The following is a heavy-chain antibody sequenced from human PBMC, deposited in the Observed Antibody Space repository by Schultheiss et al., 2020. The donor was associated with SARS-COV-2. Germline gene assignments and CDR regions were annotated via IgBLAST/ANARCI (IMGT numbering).Heavy chain of an antibody. V-gene: IGHV3-21*05. CDR3: AKDTIFGVDPDLIDY. CDR1: GFTFSSYD. Sequence: GGSLRLSCAASGFTFSSYDMHWVRQAPGKGLEWVSHILSSGSYTNYADSVKGRFTISRDNAKSLLFLQMNSLRAEDTAVYYCAKDTIFGVDPDLIDYWGQGTLVTVSS. CDR2: ILSSGSYT. D-gene: IGHD3-3*01. J-gene: IGHJ4*02.